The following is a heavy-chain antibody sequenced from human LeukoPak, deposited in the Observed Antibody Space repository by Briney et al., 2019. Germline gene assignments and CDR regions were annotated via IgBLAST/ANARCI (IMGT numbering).Heavy chain of an antibody. CDR3: AREAPDLRQRSYYYGMDV. Sequence: ASVKVSCKASGYTFTSYYMHWVRQAPGQGLEWMGWMNPNSGNTGYAQKFQGRVTITRNTSISTAYMELSSLRSEDTAVYYCAREAPDLRQRSYYYGMDVWGQGTTVTVSS. CDR1: GYTFTSYY. J-gene: IGHJ6*02. D-gene: IGHD5-12*01. V-gene: IGHV1-8*03. CDR2: MNPNSGNT.